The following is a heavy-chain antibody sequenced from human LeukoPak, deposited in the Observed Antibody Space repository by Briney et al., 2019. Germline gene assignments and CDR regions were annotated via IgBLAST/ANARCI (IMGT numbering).Heavy chain of an antibody. CDR3: ARYSGSASHFDY. CDR1: GGSVNRGGSY. CDR2: IYYSGST. J-gene: IGHJ4*02. D-gene: IGHD3-10*01. Sequence: SETLSLTCTVSGGSVNRGGSYWSWIRQHPGKGLEWIGHIYYSGSTYYNPSLKSRLIMSLDTSDNQFSLKLTSVTAADTAVYYCARYSGSASHFDYWGQGTLVTVSS. V-gene: IGHV4-31*03.